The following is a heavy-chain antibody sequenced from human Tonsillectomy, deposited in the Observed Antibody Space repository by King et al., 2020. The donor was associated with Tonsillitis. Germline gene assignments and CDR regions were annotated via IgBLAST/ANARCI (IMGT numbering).Heavy chain of an antibody. CDR3: TRVLPAEGRIDY. J-gene: IGHJ4*02. CDR1: VFTYGDYA. D-gene: IGHD1-26*01. CDR2: IRSKAYGGTT. V-gene: IGHV3-49*04. Sequence: VQLVESGGGLVQPGRSLRLSCTASVFTYGDYAMSCVRQAPGKGLEWVGFIRSKAYGGTTEYAASVKGRFTISRDDSKSIAYLQMNSLKTEDTAVYYCTRVLPAEGRIDYWGQGTLVTVSS.